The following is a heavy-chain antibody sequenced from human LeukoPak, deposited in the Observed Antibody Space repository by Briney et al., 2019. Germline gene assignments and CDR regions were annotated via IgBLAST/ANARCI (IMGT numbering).Heavy chain of an antibody. Sequence: ASVKVSCKASGYTFTSYYMHWVRQAPGQGLEWMGIINPSGGSTSYARKFQGRVTMTRDTSTSTVYMELSSLRSEDTAVYYCARDLGARYGDYILGPVDYWGQGTLVTVSS. D-gene: IGHD4-17*01. J-gene: IGHJ4*02. CDR1: GYTFTSYY. V-gene: IGHV1-46*01. CDR2: INPSGGST. CDR3: ARDLGARYGDYILGPVDY.